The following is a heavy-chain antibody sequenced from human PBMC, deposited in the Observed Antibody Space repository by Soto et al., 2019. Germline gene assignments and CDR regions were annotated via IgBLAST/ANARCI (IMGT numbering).Heavy chain of an antibody. J-gene: IGHJ4*02. Sequence: PGGSLRLSCAASGFTFSCYIVNWVRRAPGKGLEWVSYISSGSKTIYYADSVKGRFTVSRDNAKNSQYLQMNSLRDEDTAVYYCVREDILGVRSFDYWGQGTLVTVSS. V-gene: IGHV3-48*02. CDR1: GFTFSCYI. CDR2: ISSGSKTI. D-gene: IGHD3-9*01. CDR3: VREDILGVRSFDY.